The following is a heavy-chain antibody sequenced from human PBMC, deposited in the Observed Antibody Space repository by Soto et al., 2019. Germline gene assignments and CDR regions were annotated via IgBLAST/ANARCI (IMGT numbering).Heavy chain of an antibody. Sequence: GGSLRLSCTASGFTFSSSAMSWVRQAPGRGLEWVSGISGSGAGTYYADSVMGRFTISRDNSKNTLYLQMSGLRAEDAAVYYCAKGPTVFGAVISFDYYYGMYVWGQGTPVTVSS. CDR2: ISGSGAGT. CDR3: AKGPTVFGAVISFDYYYGMYV. D-gene: IGHD3-3*01. V-gene: IGHV3-23*01. J-gene: IGHJ6*02. CDR1: GFTFSSSA.